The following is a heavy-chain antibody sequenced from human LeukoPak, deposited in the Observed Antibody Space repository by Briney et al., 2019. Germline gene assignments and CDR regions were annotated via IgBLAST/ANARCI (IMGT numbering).Heavy chain of an antibody. CDR1: GGSISSYY. J-gene: IGHJ3*02. CDR2: IYDSGST. Sequence: SETLSLTCTVSGGSISSYYWSWIRQPPGKGLEWIGYIYDSGSTNYNPSLKSRLTISVDTSKNQFSLKLSSVTAADTAIYYCARAGERGYNGYDDAFDIWGQGTVVTVSS. V-gene: IGHV4-59*01. CDR3: ARAGERGYNGYDDAFDI. D-gene: IGHD5-12*01.